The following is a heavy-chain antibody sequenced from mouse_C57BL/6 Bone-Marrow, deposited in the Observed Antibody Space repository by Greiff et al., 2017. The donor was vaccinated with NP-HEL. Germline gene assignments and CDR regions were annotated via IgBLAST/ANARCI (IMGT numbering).Heavy chain of an antibody. D-gene: IGHD1-1*01. CDR2: IDPENGDT. CDR1: GFNIKDDY. Sequence: VHVKQSGAELVRPGASVKLSCTASGFNIKDDYMHWVKQRPEQGLEWIGWIDPENGDTEYASKFQGKATITADTSSNTAYLQLSSLTSEDTAVYYCTNLYYYGYWGQGTTLTVSS. V-gene: IGHV14-4*01. CDR3: TNLYYYGY. J-gene: IGHJ2*01.